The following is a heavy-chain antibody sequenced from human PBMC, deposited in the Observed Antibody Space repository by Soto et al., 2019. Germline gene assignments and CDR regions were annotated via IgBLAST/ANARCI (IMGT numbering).Heavy chain of an antibody. CDR3: ARNRRFGESGYNWFDP. J-gene: IGHJ5*02. D-gene: IGHD3-10*01. Sequence: SETLSLTCTVSGGSISSSSYYWGWIRQPPGKGLEWIGSIYYSGSTYYNPSLKSRVTISVDTSKNQFSLKLSSVTAADTAVYYCARNRRFGESGYNWFDPWGQGTLVTVSS. V-gene: IGHV4-39*01. CDR1: GGSISSSSYY. CDR2: IYYSGST.